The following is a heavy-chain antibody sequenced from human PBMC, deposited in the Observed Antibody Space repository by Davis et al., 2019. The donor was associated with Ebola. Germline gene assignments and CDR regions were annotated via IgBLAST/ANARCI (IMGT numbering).Heavy chain of an antibody. V-gene: IGHV3-7*03. D-gene: IGHD6-19*01. CDR3: ARDQAAVAGTLMAGY. Sequence: GESLTISCAASGFTFSSYWVSWFRQAPGKGLEWVANIKQDGSEKYYVDSVKGRFTISRDNAKNSLYLQMNSLRAEDTAVYYCARDQAAVAGTLMAGYWGQGTLVTVSS. J-gene: IGHJ4*02. CDR1: GFTFSSYW. CDR2: IKQDGSEK.